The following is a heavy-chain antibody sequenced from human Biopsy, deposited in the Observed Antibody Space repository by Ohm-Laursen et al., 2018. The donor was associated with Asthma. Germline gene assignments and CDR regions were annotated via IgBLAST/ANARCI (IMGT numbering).Heavy chain of an antibody. CDR2: HDHEEGGT. V-gene: IGHV1-24*01. J-gene: IGHJ4*02. CDR1: GYSLTDLS. Sequence: SSVKVSCKISGYSLTDLSMHWVRQAPGQGLEWMGGHDHEEGGTVNARRFQGRVTMTEDTSTDTAYLELSSLSSDDTAVYYCASDFPKDYVRYNFQFWGQGTLVTVSS. D-gene: IGHD4-17*01. CDR3: ASDFPKDYVRYNFQF.